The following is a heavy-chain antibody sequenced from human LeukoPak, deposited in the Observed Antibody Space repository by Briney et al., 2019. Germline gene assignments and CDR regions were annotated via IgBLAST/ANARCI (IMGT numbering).Heavy chain of an antibody. V-gene: IGHV1-46*01. CDR2: INPSGGST. D-gene: IGHD5-18*01. CDR1: GYTFTNYN. CDR3: ARYIYGYLHY. Sequence: ASVKVSCKASGYTFTNYNIHWVRQAPGQGLEWMGIINPSGGSTSYARKFQGRVTMTRDTSTSTVYMELSSLRPEDTAVYYCARYIYGYLHYWGQGTLVTVSS. J-gene: IGHJ4*02.